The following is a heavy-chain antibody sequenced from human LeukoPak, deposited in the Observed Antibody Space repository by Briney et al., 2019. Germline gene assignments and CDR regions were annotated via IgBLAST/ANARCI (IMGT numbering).Heavy chain of an antibody. V-gene: IGHV4-59*01. CDR2: IYYSGST. J-gene: IGHJ6*03. CDR1: GGSISSYY. CDR3: ARGRPDYDYVWGRDYMDV. Sequence: KPSETLSLTCTVSGGSISSYYWSWIRQPPGKGLEWIGYIYYSGSTNYNPSLKSRVTISVDTSKNQFSLKLSSVTAADTAVYYCARGRPDYDYVWGRDYMDVWGKGTTVTISS. D-gene: IGHD3-16*01.